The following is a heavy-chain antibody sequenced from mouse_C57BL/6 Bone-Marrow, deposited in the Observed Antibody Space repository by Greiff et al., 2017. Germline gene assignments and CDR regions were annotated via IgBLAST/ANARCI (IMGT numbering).Heavy chain of an antibody. CDR2: IRSKSNNYAT. D-gene: IGHD2-1*01. Sequence: EVQGVESGGGLVQPKGSLKLSCAASGFSFNTYAMNWVRQAPGKGLEWVARIRSKSNNYATYYADSVKDRFTISRDDSESMLYLQMNNLKTEDTAMYYCVRHTVYGNYVDYAMDYWGQGTSVTVSS. CDR1: GFSFNTYA. V-gene: IGHV10-1*01. J-gene: IGHJ4*01. CDR3: VRHTVYGNYVDYAMDY.